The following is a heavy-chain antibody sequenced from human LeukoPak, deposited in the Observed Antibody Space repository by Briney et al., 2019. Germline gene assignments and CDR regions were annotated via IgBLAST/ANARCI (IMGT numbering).Heavy chain of an antibody. CDR1: GFTFSSYE. CDR3: ARELQYFDWSHEYYYGMDV. Sequence: GGSLRLSCAASGFTFSSYEMNWVRQAPGKGLEWVSYISSSGSTIYYADSVKGRFTISRDKAKNSLYLQMNSLRAEDTAVYYCARELQYFDWSHEYYYGMDVWGQGTTVTVSS. V-gene: IGHV3-48*03. D-gene: IGHD3-9*01. J-gene: IGHJ6*02. CDR2: ISSSGSTI.